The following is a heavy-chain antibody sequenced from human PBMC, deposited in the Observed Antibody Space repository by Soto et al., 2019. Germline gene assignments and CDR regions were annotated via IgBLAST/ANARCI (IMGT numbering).Heavy chain of an antibody. CDR2: IIPIFGTA. Sequence: SVKVSCKASGGTFSSYAVSWVRQAPGQGLEWMGGIIPIFGTANYAQKFQGRVTITADESTSTAYMELSSLRSEDTAVYYCARREEEFAGMVRGVITDFDYWGQGTLVTVSS. CDR1: GGTFSSYA. J-gene: IGHJ4*02. CDR3: ARREEEFAGMVRGVITDFDY. V-gene: IGHV1-69*13. D-gene: IGHD3-10*01.